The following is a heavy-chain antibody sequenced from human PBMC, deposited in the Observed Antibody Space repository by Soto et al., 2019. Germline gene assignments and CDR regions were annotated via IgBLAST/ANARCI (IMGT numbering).Heavy chain of an antibody. Sequence: GGSRRLSCVVSGFTFNNYGINWVRQDPGKGLEWVSTVSKSDYTYYSDSVKGRFTIYRENAKNSVSLQMNTLRAEDTAVYYCAREDSKLIPAVSEFWGKGNLVIVSS. J-gene: IGHJ4*02. CDR1: GFTFNNYG. CDR2: VSKSDYT. V-gene: IGHV3-21*01. CDR3: AREDSKLIPAVSEF. D-gene: IGHD2-2*01.